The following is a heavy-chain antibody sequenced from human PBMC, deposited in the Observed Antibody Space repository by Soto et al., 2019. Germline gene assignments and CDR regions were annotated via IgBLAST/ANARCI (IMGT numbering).Heavy chain of an antibody. CDR2: INTYHGNT. J-gene: IGHJ6*02. Sequence: QVQLVQSGAEVKKPGASVKVSCKASGYTFTRFGISWVRQAPGQGLEWMGWINTYHGNTNYAQILQGRVTMTTDTSTSTAYMELRSPRSDDTAVYYCARWYDILTGPRDGMDVWGQGTTVTVSS. CDR1: GYTFTRFG. D-gene: IGHD3-9*01. CDR3: ARWYDILTGPRDGMDV. V-gene: IGHV1-18*01.